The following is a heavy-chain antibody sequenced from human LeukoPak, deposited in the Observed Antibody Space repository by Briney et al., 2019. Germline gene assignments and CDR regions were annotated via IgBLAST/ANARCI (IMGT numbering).Heavy chain of an antibody. CDR1: GYTFTGYY. CDR3: ARGAAAGDFDY. D-gene: IGHD6-13*01. Sequence: ASVKVSCKASGYTFTGYYMHWVRQAPGQGLEWMGWINAGNGNTKYSQEFQGRVTITRDTSASTAYMELSSLRSEDMAVYYCARGAAAGDFDYWGQGTLVTVSS. J-gene: IGHJ4*02. V-gene: IGHV1-3*03. CDR2: INAGNGNT.